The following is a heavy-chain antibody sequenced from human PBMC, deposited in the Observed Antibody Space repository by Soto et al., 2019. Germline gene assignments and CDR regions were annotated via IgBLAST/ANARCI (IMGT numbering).Heavy chain of an antibody. Sequence: GGSLRLSCAASGFTFSSYGMHWVRQAPGKGLEWVAVISYDGSNKYYADSVKGRFTISRDNSKNTLYLQMNSLRAEDTAVYYCAKAPLGVVVPAAIPWFDPWGQGTLVTVS. CDR2: ISYDGSNK. J-gene: IGHJ5*02. CDR1: GFTFSSYG. CDR3: AKAPLGVVVPAAIPWFDP. V-gene: IGHV3-30*18. D-gene: IGHD2-2*01.